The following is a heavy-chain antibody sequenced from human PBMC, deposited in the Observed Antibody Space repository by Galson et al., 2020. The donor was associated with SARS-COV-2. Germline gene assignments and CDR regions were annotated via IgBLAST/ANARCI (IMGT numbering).Heavy chain of an antibody. CDR1: GGSISYYY. J-gene: IGHJ3*02. Sequence: SETLSLTCTVSGGSISYYYWSWIRQPPGKGLEWIGYIFYSGNTNYNPSLKSRVTISVDTSKNQFSLRLTSVTAADTAVYYCARRGLGSYAWDDAFDIWGQGTMVTVSS. CDR2: IFYSGNT. CDR3: ARRGLGSYAWDDAFDI. V-gene: IGHV4-59*08. D-gene: IGHD3-16*01.